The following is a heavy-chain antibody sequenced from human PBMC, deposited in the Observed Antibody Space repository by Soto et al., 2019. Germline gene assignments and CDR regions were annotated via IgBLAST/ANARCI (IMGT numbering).Heavy chain of an antibody. Sequence: VGSLRLSCVASGFILSGYDMHWVRQATGEGLEWVSAIGTAGDPYYSGSVKGRFTISRGNAENSVYLQMNSLRAGDTAVYYCARAGYDSSGYYFYAMDVWGPGTTVTVSS. D-gene: IGHD3-22*01. J-gene: IGHJ6*02. V-gene: IGHV3-13*05. CDR3: ARAGYDSSGYYFYAMDV. CDR1: GFILSGYD. CDR2: IGTAGDP.